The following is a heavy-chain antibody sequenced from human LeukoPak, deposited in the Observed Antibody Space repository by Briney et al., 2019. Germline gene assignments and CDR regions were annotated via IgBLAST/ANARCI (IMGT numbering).Heavy chain of an antibody. J-gene: IGHJ4*02. Sequence: GGSLRLSCAASGFTFSSYAMSWVRQAPGKGLEWVSAISGSGGSTYYADSVKGRFTISRDNSKNTLYLQMNSLRAEDTAVYYCAKGTGHSPKSQIDYWGQGTLVTVSS. D-gene: IGHD4-11*01. V-gene: IGHV3-23*01. CDR1: GFTFSSYA. CDR3: AKGTGHSPKSQIDY. CDR2: ISGSGGST.